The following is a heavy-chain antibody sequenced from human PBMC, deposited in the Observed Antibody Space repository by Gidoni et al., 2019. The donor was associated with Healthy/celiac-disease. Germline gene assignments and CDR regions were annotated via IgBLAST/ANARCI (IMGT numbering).Heavy chain of an antibody. D-gene: IGHD6-13*01. V-gene: IGHV3-9*01. CDR3: AKDSSSWYMEYNWFDP. J-gene: IGHJ5*02. CDR1: GFTFDDYA. CDR2: ISWNSGSI. Sequence: EVQLVESGGGLVQPGRSLRLSCAASGFTFDDYAMHWVRQAPGKGLEWVSGISWNSGSIGYADSVKGRFTISRDNAKNSLYLQMNSLRAEDTALYYCAKDSSSWYMEYNWFDPWGQGTLVTVSS.